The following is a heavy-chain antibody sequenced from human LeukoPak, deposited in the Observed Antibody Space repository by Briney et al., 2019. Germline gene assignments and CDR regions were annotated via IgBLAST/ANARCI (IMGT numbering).Heavy chain of an antibody. CDR1: GFTFSDYY. Sequence: GGSLRLSCAASGFTFSDYYMSWIRQAPGKGLEWVSYISSSGSTIYYADSVKGRFTISRDNAKNSLYLQMNSLRAEDTAVYYCARDYCSGGSCYSGGGYYYYGMDVWGQGTTVTVSS. CDR2: ISSSGSTI. D-gene: IGHD2-15*01. V-gene: IGHV3-11*01. J-gene: IGHJ6*02. CDR3: ARDYCSGGSCYSGGGYYYYGMDV.